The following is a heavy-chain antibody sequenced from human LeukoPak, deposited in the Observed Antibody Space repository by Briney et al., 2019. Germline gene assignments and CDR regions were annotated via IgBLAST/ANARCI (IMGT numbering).Heavy chain of an antibody. Sequence: GGSLRLSCTASGFSFSGHWMHWARQLPGKGLVWVSRIGPTGSTTSYADSVKGRFTVSRDNAKNTLYLQVNNLRAEDTAVYYCARGPNSNWSGLDFWGQGTLLTVSS. J-gene: IGHJ4*02. CDR1: GFSFSGHW. CDR2: IGPTGSTT. D-gene: IGHD6-6*01. CDR3: ARGPNSNWSGLDF. V-gene: IGHV3-74*01.